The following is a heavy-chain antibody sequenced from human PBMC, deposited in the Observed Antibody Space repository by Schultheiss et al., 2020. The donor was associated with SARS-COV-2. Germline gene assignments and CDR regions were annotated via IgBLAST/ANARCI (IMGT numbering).Heavy chain of an antibody. CDR3: AREDTSGSTDY. CDR2: ISSSSRYI. Sequence: GESLKISCAASGFTFSIYSMNWVRQAPGKGLEWVSSISSSSRYIYYADSMKGRFTISRDNAKNSLYLQMNSLRAEDTAVYYCAREDTSGSTDYWGQGTLVTVSS. V-gene: IGHV3-21*01. D-gene: IGHD1-26*01. CDR1: GFTFSIYS. J-gene: IGHJ4*02.